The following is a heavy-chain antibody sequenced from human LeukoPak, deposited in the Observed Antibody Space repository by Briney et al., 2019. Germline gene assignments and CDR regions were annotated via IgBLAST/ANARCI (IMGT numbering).Heavy chain of an antibody. CDR2: IYSAGTT. D-gene: IGHD4-11*01. V-gene: IGHV3-53*01. Sequence: PGGSLRLSCAASGFAVSNKYMSWVRQAPGKGLEWVSVIYSAGTTHYADSVKGRFTISRDNSKNTVYLQMGSLRAEDTAVYYCAKEADSKFDENYVDVWGKGTTVTVSS. CDR1: GFAVSNKY. J-gene: IGHJ6*03. CDR3: AKEADSKFDENYVDV.